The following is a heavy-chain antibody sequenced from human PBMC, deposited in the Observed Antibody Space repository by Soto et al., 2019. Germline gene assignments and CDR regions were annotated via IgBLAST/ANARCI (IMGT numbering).Heavy chain of an antibody. CDR3: ARDRHYAWGSDNPPPDY. CDR1: GFTFSNYG. J-gene: IGHJ4*01. D-gene: IGHD3-10*01. CDR2: IWYDGSNQ. V-gene: IGHV3-33*01. Sequence: GGSLRLSCAASGFTFSNYGIHWVRQAPGKGLEWVAVIWYDGSNQYYADSVKGRFTISRDNSKNTLYLQMNSLRVEDTAVYYCARDRHYAWGSDNPPPDYWGQGTLVTVSS.